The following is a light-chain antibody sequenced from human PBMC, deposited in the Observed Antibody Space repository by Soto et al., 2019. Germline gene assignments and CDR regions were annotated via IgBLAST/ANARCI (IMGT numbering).Light chain of an antibody. Sequence: QSALTQPRSVSGSPGQSVTISCNGTSSDVGGYNYVSWYQQHPGKAPKLMIYDVSNRPSGVPDRFSGSKSGNTASLTISGLQAEDEADYYCCSYAGSYSYVFGTGTKLTVL. V-gene: IGLV2-11*01. CDR2: DVS. CDR3: CSYAGSYSYV. CDR1: SSDVGGYNY. J-gene: IGLJ1*01.